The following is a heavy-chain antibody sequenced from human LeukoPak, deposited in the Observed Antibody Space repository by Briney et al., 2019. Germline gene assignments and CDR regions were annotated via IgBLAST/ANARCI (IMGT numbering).Heavy chain of an antibody. Sequence: SETLSLTCTVSGGSISSGTYYWGWIRQPPGKGLEWIGTIYYRGSTYYNPSLKSRVTISVDTSNNQFSLRLSSVTAADTAEYYCAILGTGSSWGQGTLVTVSS. V-gene: IGHV4-39*01. CDR2: IYYRGST. CDR1: GGSISSGTYY. J-gene: IGHJ5*02. D-gene: IGHD3-10*01. CDR3: AILGTGSS.